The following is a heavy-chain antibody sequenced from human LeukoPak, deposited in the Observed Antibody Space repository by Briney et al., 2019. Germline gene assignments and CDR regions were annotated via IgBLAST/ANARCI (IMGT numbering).Heavy chain of an antibody. CDR3: ARDLKYFDWLLSPGAFDI. V-gene: IGHV4-34*01. CDR2: INHSGST. J-gene: IGHJ3*02. D-gene: IGHD3-9*01. Sequence: PSETLSLTCAVYGGSFSGYYWSWIRQPPGKGLEWIGEINHSGSTNYNPSLKSRVTISVDTSKNQFSLKLSSVTAADTAVYYCARDLKYFDWLLSPGAFDIWGQGTMVTVSS. CDR1: GGSFSGYY.